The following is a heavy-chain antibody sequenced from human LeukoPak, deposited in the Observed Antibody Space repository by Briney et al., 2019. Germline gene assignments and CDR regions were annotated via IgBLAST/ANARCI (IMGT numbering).Heavy chain of an antibody. Sequence: GESLKISCKGSGYSFTSYWIGWVRQMPGKGLEWMGIIYPSDSDTRYSPSFQGQVTISADKSINTVYLHWNSVKASDTAMYYCASFHISGKAYNGLHYWGQGTLVTVSS. CDR1: GYSFTSYW. V-gene: IGHV5-51*01. CDR2: IYPSDSDT. D-gene: IGHD3-10*01. CDR3: ASFHISGKAYNGLHY. J-gene: IGHJ4*02.